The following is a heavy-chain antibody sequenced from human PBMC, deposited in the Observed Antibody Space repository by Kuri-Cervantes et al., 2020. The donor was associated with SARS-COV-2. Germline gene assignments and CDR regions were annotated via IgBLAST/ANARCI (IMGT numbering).Heavy chain of an antibody. CDR1: GFTFSNYA. CDR2: ISGGGKVT. Sequence: GESLKISCAASGFTFSNYALTWVRQAPGKGLEWVATISGGGKVTHYADSVKGRFTMSRDNSQNTLSLHMNSLRAEDTAIYYCTTLIDYWGQGALVTVSS. V-gene: IGHV3-23*01. CDR3: TTLIDY. J-gene: IGHJ4*02.